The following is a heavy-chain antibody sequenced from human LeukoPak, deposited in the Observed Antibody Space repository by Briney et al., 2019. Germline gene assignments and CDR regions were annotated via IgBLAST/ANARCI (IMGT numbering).Heavy chain of an antibody. D-gene: IGHD1-1*01. Sequence: PRGSLRLSCAASGFTFSSYWMSWVRQAPGKGLEWVANIKQDGSEKYYADSVKGRFTISRDNSKNTLYLQMNSLRAEDTAVYYCARDRKGSGLEPTSIPDYWGQGTLVTVSS. J-gene: IGHJ4*02. V-gene: IGHV3-7*01. CDR2: IKQDGSEK. CDR3: ARDRKGSGLEPTSIPDY. CDR1: GFTFSSYW.